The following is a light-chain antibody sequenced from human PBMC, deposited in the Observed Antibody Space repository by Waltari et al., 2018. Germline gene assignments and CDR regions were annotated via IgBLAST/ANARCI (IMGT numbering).Light chain of an antibody. CDR2: WAS. CDR3: HQYCSTPLT. J-gene: IGKJ1*01. CDR1: QSVIQRSNTRSS. V-gene: IGKV4-1*01. Sequence: DIVMTQSPASLAVSLGERATINCNCIQSVIQRSNTRSSLAWYQQKPGQPPKLLIYWASTRQPGVPDRFSGSGSGTDFTLTISTLQAEDVAVYYCHQYCSTPLTFGQGTKVDIK.